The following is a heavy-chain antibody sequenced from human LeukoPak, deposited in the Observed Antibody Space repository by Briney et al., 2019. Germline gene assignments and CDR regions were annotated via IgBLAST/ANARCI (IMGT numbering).Heavy chain of an antibody. CDR1: GFTFSSYW. Sequence: GGSLRLSCAASGFTFSSYWMSWVRQAPGKGLEWVANIKQDGSEKYYVDSVKGRFTISRDNAKNSLYLQMNSLRAEDTAVYYCATSIAAAVSAEYFQHWGQGTLVTVSS. J-gene: IGHJ1*01. V-gene: IGHV3-7*01. CDR3: ATSIAAAVSAEYFQH. CDR2: IKQDGSEK. D-gene: IGHD6-13*01.